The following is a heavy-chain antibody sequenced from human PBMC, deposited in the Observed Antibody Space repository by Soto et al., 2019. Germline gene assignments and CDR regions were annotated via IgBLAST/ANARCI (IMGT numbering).Heavy chain of an antibody. Sequence: PGGALRLSCAASGFTFSSYGMHWVRQAPGKGLEWVAVISYDGSNKYYADSVKGRFTISRDNSKNTLYLQMNSLRAEDTAVYYCAKDEAYGSGILDYWGQGTLVTVSS. D-gene: IGHD3-10*01. CDR1: GFTFSSYG. CDR2: ISYDGSNK. CDR3: AKDEAYGSGILDY. V-gene: IGHV3-30*18. J-gene: IGHJ4*02.